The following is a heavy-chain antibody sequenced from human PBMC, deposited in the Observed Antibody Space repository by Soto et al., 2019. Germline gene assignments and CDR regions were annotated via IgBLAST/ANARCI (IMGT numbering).Heavy chain of an antibody. J-gene: IGHJ4*02. CDR1: EFSVSSNY. V-gene: IGHV3-66*01. Sequence: EVQLVESGGGLVQPGESLRLSCAASEFSVSSNYMSWVRQAPGKGLEWVSVIYASGTTYYADSVRGRFTISRDNSKNTLYLQMNVLRAEDTAVYYCARNPDCFSTGCYYNDYWGQGTLVTVSS. CDR3: ARNPDCFSTGCYYNDY. D-gene: IGHD2-2*01. CDR2: IYASGTT.